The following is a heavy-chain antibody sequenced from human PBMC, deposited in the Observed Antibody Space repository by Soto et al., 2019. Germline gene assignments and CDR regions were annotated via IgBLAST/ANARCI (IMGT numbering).Heavy chain of an antibody. Sequence: SVKVSCKASGYTFTSYGTSWVRQAPGQGLEWMGGIIPIFGTANYAQKFQGRVTITADKSTSTAYMELSSLRSEDTAVYYCARGSAYYYYYGMDVWGQGTTVTVSS. D-gene: IGHD3-3*01. CDR1: GYTFTSYG. CDR3: ARGSAYYYYYGMDV. CDR2: IIPIFGTA. J-gene: IGHJ6*02. V-gene: IGHV1-69*06.